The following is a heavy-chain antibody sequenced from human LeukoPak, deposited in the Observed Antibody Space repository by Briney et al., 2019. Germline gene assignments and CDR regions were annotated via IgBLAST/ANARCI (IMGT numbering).Heavy chain of an antibody. CDR2: SSGSGGNT. CDR1: GFTFSSYA. Sequence: GGSLRLSCAASGFTFSSYAMSWVRQAPGKGLEWVSASSGSGGNTYYADSVKGRFTISRDNSKNTLFLQMNSPRAEDSAVYYCARNLGVIVPAAAFDYWGQGTLVTVSS. J-gene: IGHJ4*02. V-gene: IGHV3-23*01. D-gene: IGHD2-2*01. CDR3: ARNLGVIVPAAAFDY.